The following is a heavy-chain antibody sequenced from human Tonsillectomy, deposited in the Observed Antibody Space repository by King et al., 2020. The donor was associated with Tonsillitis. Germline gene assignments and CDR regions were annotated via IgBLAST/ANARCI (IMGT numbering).Heavy chain of an antibody. CDR3: ARDRFRGSSSWNGMDV. V-gene: IGHV3-33*01. Sequence: HVQLVESGGGVVQPGRSLRLSCAASGFTFSSYGMNWVRQAPGKGLEWVAVIWYDGSNKYYADSVKGRFTISRDNSKNTMYLQMNSLRAEDTAMYYCARDRFRGSSSWNGMDVWGQGTTVTVSS. D-gene: IGHD6-13*01. CDR1: GFTFSSYG. CDR2: IWYDGSNK. J-gene: IGHJ6*02.